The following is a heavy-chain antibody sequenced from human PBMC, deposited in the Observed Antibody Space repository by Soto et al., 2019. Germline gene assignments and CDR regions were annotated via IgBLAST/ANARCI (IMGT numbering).Heavy chain of an antibody. CDR1: GFTFSSYA. D-gene: IGHD3-22*01. Sequence: GGSLRLSFAASGFTFSSYAMSWVRQAPGKGLEWVAAISGSGGSTYYADSVKGRFTISRDNSKNTLYLQMNSLRAEDTAGYYCAKDQKYSDSSGYDAFDIWGQGTMVTVSS. CDR3: AKDQKYSDSSGYDAFDI. J-gene: IGHJ3*02. CDR2: ISGSGGST. V-gene: IGHV3-23*01.